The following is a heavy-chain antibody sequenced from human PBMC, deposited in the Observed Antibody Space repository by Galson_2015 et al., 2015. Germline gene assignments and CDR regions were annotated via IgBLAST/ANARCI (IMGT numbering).Heavy chain of an antibody. D-gene: IGHD1-1*01. CDR1: AFTFSGSA. V-gene: IGHV3-73*01. Sequence: SLRLSCAVSAFTFSGSAMHWVRQASGKGLEWVGRIRSKANNYATAYAASVKGRFTISRDDSKNTAYLQMNSLKTEDTAVYYCTRLDDVLFLGGMDVWGQGTTVTVSS. J-gene: IGHJ6*02. CDR3: TRLDDVLFLGGMDV. CDR2: IRSKANNYAT.